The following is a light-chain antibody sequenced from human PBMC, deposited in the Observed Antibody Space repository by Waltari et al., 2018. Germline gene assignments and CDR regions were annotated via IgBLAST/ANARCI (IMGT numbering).Light chain of an antibody. CDR3: QQYGTPPRT. Sequence: EVVLTQSPGTLSLSPGESATLSCRATPGVHYNFLAWYQQKPGQAPRLLIFGAANRATGIPDRFSGSGSGTDFTLTISRLEPEDFAVYYCQQYGTPPRTFGQGTKVDIK. CDR2: GAA. V-gene: IGKV3-20*01. CDR1: PGVHYNF. J-gene: IGKJ1*01.